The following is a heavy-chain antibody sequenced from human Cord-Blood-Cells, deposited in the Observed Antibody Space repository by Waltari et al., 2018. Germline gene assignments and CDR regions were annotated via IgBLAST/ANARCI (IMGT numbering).Heavy chain of an antibody. Sequence: EVQLLESGGGLVQPGGSLRLSCAASGFTFSSYAMSWVRQAPGKGLEWVSAISGSGGSKYYADSVKGRFTISRDNSKNTLYLQMNSLRAEDTAVYYCAKAYDYSNYFFDYWGQGTLVTVSS. CDR1: GFTFSSYA. D-gene: IGHD4-4*01. CDR3: AKAYDYSNYFFDY. V-gene: IGHV3-23*01. CDR2: ISGSGGSK. J-gene: IGHJ4*02.